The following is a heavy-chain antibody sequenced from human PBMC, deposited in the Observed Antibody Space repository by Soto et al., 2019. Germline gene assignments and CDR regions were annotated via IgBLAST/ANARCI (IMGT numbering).Heavy chain of an antibody. CDR1: GFMFKKYA. Sequence: EVQLLESGGGLVQPGGSLRLSCAASGFMFKKYAMSWVRQAPGKGLEWVSGISGSDGRTSYAESVKGRFTISRDNSKSTLHLQMNSLRPEDTAMYYCAKDPLSSLETRLYYFDHWGQGNLVTVSS. V-gene: IGHV3-23*01. CDR2: ISGSDGRT. D-gene: IGHD2-21*02. CDR3: AKDPLSSLETRLYYFDH. J-gene: IGHJ4*02.